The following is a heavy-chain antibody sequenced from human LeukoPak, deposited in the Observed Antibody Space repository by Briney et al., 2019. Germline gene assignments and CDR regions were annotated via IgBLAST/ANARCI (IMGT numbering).Heavy chain of an antibody. CDR3: ARGYGETSTR. CDR1: GGSISSYY. V-gene: IGHV4-59*01. CDR2: IYYSGST. J-gene: IGHJ4*02. D-gene: IGHD4-17*01. Sequence: PETLSLTCTVSGGSISSYYWSWIQQPPGKGLEWIGYIYYSGSTNFNPSLKSRVTISVDTSKNQFSLKLSSVTAADTAVYYCARGYGETSTRWGQGTLVTVSS.